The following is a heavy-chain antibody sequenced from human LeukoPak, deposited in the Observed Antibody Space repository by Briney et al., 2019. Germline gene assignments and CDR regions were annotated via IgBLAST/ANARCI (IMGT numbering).Heavy chain of an antibody. Sequence: SETLSLTCAVYGGSFSGYYWSWIRQPPGKGLEWIGEINHSGSTNYNPSLKSRVTISVDTSKNQFSLKLSSVTAADTAVYYCARGRPNEAFPEYSSLYYFDYWGQGTLVTVSS. CDR2: INHSGST. D-gene: IGHD6-6*01. CDR3: ARGRPNEAFPEYSSLYYFDY. J-gene: IGHJ4*02. CDR1: GGSFSGYY. V-gene: IGHV4-34*01.